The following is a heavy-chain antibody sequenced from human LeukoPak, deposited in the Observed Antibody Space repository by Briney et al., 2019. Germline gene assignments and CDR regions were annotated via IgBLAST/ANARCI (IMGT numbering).Heavy chain of an antibody. CDR3: ARQGYGGNSDDY. CDR2: IYYSGST. V-gene: IGHV4-39*01. D-gene: IGHD4-23*01. J-gene: IGHJ4*02. Sequence: SETLSLTCTVSGGSISSSSYYWGWIREPPGKGLEWIGSIYYSGSTYYNPSLKSRVTISVDTSKNQFSLKMSSVTAADTAVYYCARQGYGGNSDDYWGQGTLVTVSS. CDR1: GGSISSSSYY.